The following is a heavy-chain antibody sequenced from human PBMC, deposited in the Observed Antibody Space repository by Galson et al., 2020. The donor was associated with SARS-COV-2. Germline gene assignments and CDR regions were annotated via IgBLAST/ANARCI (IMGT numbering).Heavy chain of an antibody. D-gene: IGHD3-22*01. CDR3: ARGRFKSSGYYYAEYFQH. J-gene: IGHJ1*01. CDR1: GYTFTSYD. CDR2: MNPNSGNT. V-gene: IGHV1-8*01. Sequence: ASVKVSCKASGYTFTSYDINWVRQATGQGLEWMGWMNPNSGNTGYAQKFQGRVTMTRNTSISTAYMELSSLRSEDTAVYCCARGRFKSSGYYYAEYFQHWGQGTLVTVSS.